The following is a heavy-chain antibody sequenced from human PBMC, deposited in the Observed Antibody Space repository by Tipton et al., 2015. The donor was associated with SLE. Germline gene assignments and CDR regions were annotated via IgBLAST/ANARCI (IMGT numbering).Heavy chain of an antibody. CDR3: ARGPSIWSGFAL. D-gene: IGHD3-3*01. CDR1: GFTVSSNY. V-gene: IGHV3-66*01. Sequence: SLRLSCAASGFTVSSNYMSWVRQAPGKGLEWVSVIYSGGSTYYADSVKGRFTISRDNSKNTLYLQMNSLRAEDTAVYYCARGPSIWSGFALWGQGTLVTVSS. CDR2: IYSGGST. J-gene: IGHJ4*02.